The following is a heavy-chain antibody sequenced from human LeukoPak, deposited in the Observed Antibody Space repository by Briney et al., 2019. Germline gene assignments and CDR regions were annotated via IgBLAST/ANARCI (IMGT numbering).Heavy chain of an antibody. V-gene: IGHV3-74*01. CDR2: IISDASST. CDR1: GFTFSSYW. D-gene: IGHD3-3*01. Sequence: PGGSLRLSCAASGFTFSSYWMHWVRQAPGKGLLWVSRIISDASSTLYADSVKGRFTISRDNSKNTLYLQMNSLRAEDTAVYYCAKSPNSVLRFLEFDYWGQGTLVTVSS. CDR3: AKSPNSVLRFLEFDY. J-gene: IGHJ4*02.